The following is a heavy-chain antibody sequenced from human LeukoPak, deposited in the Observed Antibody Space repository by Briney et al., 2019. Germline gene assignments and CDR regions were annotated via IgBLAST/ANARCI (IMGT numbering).Heavy chain of an antibody. CDR1: GGSISSSSYY. D-gene: IGHD3-9*01. Sequence: KPSETLSLTCTVSGGSISSSSYYWGWIRQPPGKGLEWIGSIYYSGSTYYNPSLKSRVTISVDTSKNQFSLKLSSVTAADTAVYYCAGQTTVYYDILTGYYTSDYWGQGTLVTVSS. V-gene: IGHV4-39*01. CDR3: AGQTTVYYDILTGYYTSDY. CDR2: IYYSGST. J-gene: IGHJ4*02.